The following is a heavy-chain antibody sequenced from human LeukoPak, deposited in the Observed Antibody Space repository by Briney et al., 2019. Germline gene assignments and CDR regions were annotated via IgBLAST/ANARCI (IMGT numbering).Heavy chain of an antibody. Sequence: GESLRISCRGSGYSFTTYWMNWVRQMPGKGLEWMGRIDPSDSYTNYSPSFQGHVTISADKSISTAYLQWSSLKASDTALYYCAGSSGWYGPSDSWGQGTLVTVSS. J-gene: IGHJ5*01. V-gene: IGHV5-10-1*01. CDR2: IDPSDSYT. D-gene: IGHD6-19*01. CDR3: AGSSGWYGPSDS. CDR1: GYSFTTYW.